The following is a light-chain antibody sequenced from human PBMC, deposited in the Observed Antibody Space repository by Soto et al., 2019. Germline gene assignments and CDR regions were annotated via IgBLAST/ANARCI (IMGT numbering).Light chain of an antibody. CDR3: LQDFNYPWT. Sequence: AIQMTQSPSSLSASVGDRVTITCRASQGIRNDLGWYQQKPGKAPKLLIYAASSLQSGVPSRYSGSGSVTDFILTISSLQPEDFATYYCLQDFNYPWTFGQGTKVDIK. V-gene: IGKV1-6*01. CDR1: QGIRND. J-gene: IGKJ1*01. CDR2: AAS.